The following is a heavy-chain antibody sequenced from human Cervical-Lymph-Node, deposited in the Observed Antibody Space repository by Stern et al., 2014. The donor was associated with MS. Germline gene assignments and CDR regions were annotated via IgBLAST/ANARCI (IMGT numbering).Heavy chain of an antibody. V-gene: IGHV2-5*02. CDR1: GFSLSSVGVG. CDR3: AHSLGAFGMDV. CDR2: RDWDDDK. Sequence: QVTLKESGPTLVKPTQTPTLTCTFSGFSLSSVGVGVGWVRQPPGKALEWLGLRDWDDDKRYRPSLKNRLNITKDTSKNQVFLSITHLDTVDTGTYYCAHSLGAFGMDVWGQGTTVTVSS. J-gene: IGHJ6*02.